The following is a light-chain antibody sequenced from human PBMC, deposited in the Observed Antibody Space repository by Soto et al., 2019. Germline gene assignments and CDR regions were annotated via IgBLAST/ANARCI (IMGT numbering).Light chain of an antibody. V-gene: IGKV1-12*01. CDR2: EAS. CDR3: QQANSFPYT. Sequence: DIQMTQSPSSLSASVGDRVTITCRANQDVSTWLAWYQQKPGKAPKLLIYEASSLQHGVPSRFSGSGSGTDFTLTISSLQPEDFATYFCQQANSFPYTFGQGTKLDIE. CDR1: QDVSTW. J-gene: IGKJ2*01.